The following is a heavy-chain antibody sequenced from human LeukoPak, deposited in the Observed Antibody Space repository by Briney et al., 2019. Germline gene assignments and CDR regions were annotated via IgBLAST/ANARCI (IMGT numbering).Heavy chain of an antibody. CDR3: STGRNKRPADY. D-gene: IGHD1-14*01. Sequence: ASVKVSCKASGVTFRSFPFTWVRQAPGQGCEWMGGIIPIFVTANYAQKFQGRVTISTDESTSTVYMELRSLTSEDTAVYYCSTGRNKRPADYWGQGTLVIVSS. V-gene: IGHV1-69*05. J-gene: IGHJ4*02. CDR2: IIPIFVTA. CDR1: GVTFRSFP.